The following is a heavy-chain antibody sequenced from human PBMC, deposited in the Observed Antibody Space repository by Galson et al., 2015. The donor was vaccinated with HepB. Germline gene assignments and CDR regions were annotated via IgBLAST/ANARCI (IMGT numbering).Heavy chain of an antibody. CDR1: GFTFSSYG. J-gene: IGHJ4*02. Sequence: SLRLSCAASGFTFSSYGMHRVRQAPGKGLEWVAVISYDGSNKYYADSVKGRFTISRDNSKNTLYLQMNSLRAEDTAVYYCAKNEEEAYDSSGYSSYYFDYWGQGTLVTVSS. CDR2: ISYDGSNK. V-gene: IGHV3-30*18. CDR3: AKNEEEAYDSSGYSSYYFDY. D-gene: IGHD3-22*01.